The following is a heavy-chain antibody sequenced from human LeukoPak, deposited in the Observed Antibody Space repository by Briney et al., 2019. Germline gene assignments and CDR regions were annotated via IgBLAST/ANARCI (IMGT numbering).Heavy chain of an antibody. D-gene: IGHD6-19*01. CDR2: ISYDGSNK. V-gene: IGHV3-30-3*01. Sequence: PGGSLRLSCAASGFTFSSYAMHWVRQAPGKGLERVAVISYDGSNKYYADSVKGRFTISRDNSKNTLYLQMNSLRAEDTAVYYCAREVPYSSGCDYWGQGTLVTVSS. CDR3: AREVPYSSGCDY. CDR1: GFTFSSYA. J-gene: IGHJ4*02.